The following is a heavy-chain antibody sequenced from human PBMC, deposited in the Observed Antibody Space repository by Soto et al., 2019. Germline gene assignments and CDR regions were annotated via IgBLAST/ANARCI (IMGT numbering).Heavy chain of an antibody. D-gene: IGHD3-16*01. Sequence: SETLSLTCTVSGDSISSGNKYWSWIRQAPGKGLEWIGYIFSSGTTYYNPSLKSRLTVSLDTSQNQFSLRLASVTDADSAVYYCARVPSPFDYYYAMDVWGQGTTGTVSS. J-gene: IGHJ6*02. CDR2: IFSSGTT. CDR1: GDSISSGNKY. V-gene: IGHV4-30-4*01. CDR3: ARVPSPFDYYYAMDV.